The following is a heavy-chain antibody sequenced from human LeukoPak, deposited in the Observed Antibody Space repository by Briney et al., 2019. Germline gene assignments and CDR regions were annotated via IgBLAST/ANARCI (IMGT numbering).Heavy chain of an antibody. V-gene: IGHV4-39*07. J-gene: IGHJ4*02. CDR1: GGSISSSSYY. Sequence: PSETLSLTCTVSGGSISSSSYYWGWIRQPPGKGLEWIGSIYYSGSTYYNPSLKSRVTISVDTSKNQFSLKLSSVTAADTAVYYCARGGPPGDCGDYPPFDYWGQGTLVTVSS. CDR2: IYYSGST. CDR3: ARGGPPGDCGDYPPFDY. D-gene: IGHD4-17*01.